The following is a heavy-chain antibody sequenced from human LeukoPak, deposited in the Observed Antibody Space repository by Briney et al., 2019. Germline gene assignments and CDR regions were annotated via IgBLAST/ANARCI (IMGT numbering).Heavy chain of an antibody. CDR2: IYTSGST. J-gene: IGHJ6*02. Sequence: SETLSLTCTVSGGSISSYYWSWIRQPAGKGLEWIGRIYTSGSTNYNPSLKSRVTMSVDTSKNQFSLKLSSVTAADTAVYYCVRDSQDYDFWSGSGYYGMDVWGQGTTVTVSS. CDR3: VRDSQDYDFWSGSGYYGMDV. D-gene: IGHD3-3*01. V-gene: IGHV4-4*07. CDR1: GGSISSYY.